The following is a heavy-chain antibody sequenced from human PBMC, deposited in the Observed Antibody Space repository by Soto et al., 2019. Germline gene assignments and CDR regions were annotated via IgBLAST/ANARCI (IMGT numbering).Heavy chain of an antibody. Sequence: PGESLKISCKGSGYSFTSYWISWVRQMPGKGLEWMGRIDPSDSYTNYSPSFQGHVTISADKSISTAYLQWSSLKASDTAMYYCARQFSLCSSTSCYVREPLDAFDIWGQGTMVTVSS. CDR2: IDPSDSYT. D-gene: IGHD2-2*01. J-gene: IGHJ3*02. CDR3: ARQFSLCSSTSCYVREPLDAFDI. V-gene: IGHV5-10-1*01. CDR1: GYSFTSYW.